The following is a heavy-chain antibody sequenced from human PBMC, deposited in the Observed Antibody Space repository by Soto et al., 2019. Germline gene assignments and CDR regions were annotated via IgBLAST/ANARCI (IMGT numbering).Heavy chain of an antibody. D-gene: IGHD2-15*01. Sequence: QVQLVQSGAEMKEPGSSVKVSCKTSGGTFSSSAISWLRQAPGQGLEWMGGIIPLFRTPVYAQKFQGRVTVAADESTSTVYKETSSPTSEDTAVYFWAIDNDRLPLGGNSYSILGVWGQWTTITVSS. CDR1: GGTFSSSA. CDR3: AIDNDRLPLGGNSYSILGV. J-gene: IGHJ6*02. CDR2: IIPLFRTP. V-gene: IGHV1-69*12.